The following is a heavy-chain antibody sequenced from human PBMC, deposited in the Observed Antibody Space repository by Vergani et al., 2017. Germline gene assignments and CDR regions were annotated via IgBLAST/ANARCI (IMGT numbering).Heavy chain of an antibody. J-gene: IGHJ4*02. D-gene: IGHD4-17*01. CDR3: AKDGVTTVTLYYFDY. V-gene: IGHV3-23*04. CDR1: GFTFSNYW. Sequence: EVQLVESGGGLVQPGGSLRLSCAASGFTFSNYWMHWVRQAPGKGLEWVSAISGSGGSTYYADSVKGRFTISRDNSKNTLYLQMNSLRAEDTAVYYCAKDGVTTVTLYYFDYWGQGTLVTVSS. CDR2: ISGSGGST.